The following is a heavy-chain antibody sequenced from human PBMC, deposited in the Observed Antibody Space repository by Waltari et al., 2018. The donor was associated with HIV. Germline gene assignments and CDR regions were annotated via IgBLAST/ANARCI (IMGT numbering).Heavy chain of an antibody. V-gene: IGHV3-23*01. CDR3: AKGRLTTTSFDY. Sequence: EVQLLESGGDLVQPGGSLRLSCAGSGFTFTTYAMAWVRQAPGKGPVWVSGIYGSGGRAYYSDSVRGRFTISRDDSKNTLYLQMNSLRTEDAAVYYCAKGRLTTTSFDYWGQGTLVTVSS. D-gene: IGHD4-17*01. J-gene: IGHJ4*02. CDR2: IYGSGGRA. CDR1: GFTFTTYA.